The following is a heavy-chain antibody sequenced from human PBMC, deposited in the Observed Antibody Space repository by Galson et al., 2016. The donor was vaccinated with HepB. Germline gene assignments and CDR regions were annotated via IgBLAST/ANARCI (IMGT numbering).Heavy chain of an antibody. CDR3: ARTLIWFREFRCFDS. Sequence: TCTVSGGSISGHYWSWIRQTPGKRLEWIGYIFYSGNTIYNPSLKSRVTISADTSKNHFSLKLRSATAADTAVYYCARTLIWFREFRCFDSWGQGTLVTVSS. V-gene: IGHV4-59*11. CDR1: GGSISGHY. J-gene: IGHJ4*02. D-gene: IGHD3-10*01. CDR2: IFYSGNT.